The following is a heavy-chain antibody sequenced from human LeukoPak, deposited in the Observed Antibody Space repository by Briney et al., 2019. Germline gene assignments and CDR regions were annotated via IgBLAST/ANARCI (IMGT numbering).Heavy chain of an antibody. Sequence: GGSLRLSCAASGFTFSDYAMSWVRQAPEKGLEWVSTISHVGGTYYADSVRRRFTIPRDDSKNMVYLQMDSLRAEDTAVYYCAKDREYDDSCDYNGWGQGTLVTVSS. D-gene: IGHD3-22*01. CDR1: GFTFSDYA. CDR2: ISHVGGT. CDR3: AKDREYDDSCDYNG. V-gene: IGHV3-23*01. J-gene: IGHJ4*02.